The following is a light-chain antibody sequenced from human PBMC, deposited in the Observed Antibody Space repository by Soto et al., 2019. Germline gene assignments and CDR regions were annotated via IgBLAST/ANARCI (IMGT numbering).Light chain of an antibody. V-gene: IGLV2-14*03. CDR1: SSDVGGYKY. J-gene: IGLJ1*01. CDR2: DIR. Sequence: QSALTQHASVSGSPGQSITISCTGTSSDVGGYKYVSWYQQHPGKAPKLMIYDIRNRPSGVSNRFSGSKSGNTASLTISGLQAEDEADYYCSSYTSSSTRVFGTGTKVTVL. CDR3: SSYTSSSTRV.